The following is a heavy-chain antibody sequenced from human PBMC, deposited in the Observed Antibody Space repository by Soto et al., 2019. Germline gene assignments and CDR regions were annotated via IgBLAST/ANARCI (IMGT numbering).Heavy chain of an antibody. CDR2: TYYRSKWYN. Sequence: QTLSLTCAISGDSVSSNSAAWNWIRQSPSRGLEWLGRTYYRSKWYNDYAVSVKSRITINPDTSKNQFSLQLNSVTPEDTAVYYCARDHRGRQQLVRYYYYGMDVWGQGTTVTVSS. CDR3: ARDHRGRQQLVRYYYYGMDV. D-gene: IGHD6-13*01. J-gene: IGHJ6*02. CDR1: GDSVSSNSAA. V-gene: IGHV6-1*01.